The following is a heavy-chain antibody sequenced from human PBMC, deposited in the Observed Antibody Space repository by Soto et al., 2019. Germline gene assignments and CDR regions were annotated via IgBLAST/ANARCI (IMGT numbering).Heavy chain of an antibody. Sequence: QVQLVQSGAEVKKPGSSVKVSCKASGGTFSSYAISWVRQAPGQGLEWMGGIIPIFGTANYAQKFQGRVTITADESTSTAYMELSSLRSEDTAVYYCARDRSSSWYGNYYYGMDVWGQGITVTVSS. D-gene: IGHD6-13*01. CDR3: ARDRSSSWYGNYYYGMDV. CDR2: IIPIFGTA. CDR1: GGTFSSYA. V-gene: IGHV1-69*01. J-gene: IGHJ6*02.